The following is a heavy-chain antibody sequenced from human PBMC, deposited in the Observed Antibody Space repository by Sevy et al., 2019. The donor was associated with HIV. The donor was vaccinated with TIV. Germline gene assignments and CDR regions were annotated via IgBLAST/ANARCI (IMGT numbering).Heavy chain of an antibody. CDR3: ASALDYYDSGGYFY. CDR1: GFIFSNYD. CDR2: SSSASSYI. D-gene: IGHD3-22*01. V-gene: IGHV3-21*01. J-gene: IGHJ4*02. Sequence: GGSLRLSCVASGFIFSNYDMNWVRQAPGKGLEWVSSSSSASSYIYYADSVKGRFTVSRDNAKDSLYLQMHSLRAEDTATYYCASALDYYDSGGYFYWGLGTLVTVSS.